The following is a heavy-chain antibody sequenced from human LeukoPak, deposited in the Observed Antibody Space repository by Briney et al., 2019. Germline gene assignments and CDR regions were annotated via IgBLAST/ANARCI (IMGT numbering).Heavy chain of an antibody. Sequence: GGSLRLSCAASGFTFSSYAMSWVRRAPGKGLEWVSAISGSGGSTYYADSVKGRFTISRDNSKNTLYLHMSNVKTEDTAVYYCAKHIYGVVSIQQWGQGTLVTVSS. CDR2: ISGSGGST. J-gene: IGHJ1*01. V-gene: IGHV3-23*01. D-gene: IGHD3-3*01. CDR3: AKHIYGVVSIQQ. CDR1: GFTFSSYA.